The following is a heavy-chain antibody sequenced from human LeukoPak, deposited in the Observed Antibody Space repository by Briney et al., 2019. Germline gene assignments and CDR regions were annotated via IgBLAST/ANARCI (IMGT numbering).Heavy chain of an antibody. CDR3: ARATCSGASCFSNSRDAFDI. J-gene: IGHJ3*02. D-gene: IGHD2-15*01. CDR2: IWYDGSNK. V-gene: IGHV3-33*01. CDR1: GIIFSDFG. Sequence: GGSLRLSCAASGIIFSDFGMHWVRQAPGKGLEWMAIIWYDGSNKYYADSVKDRFTISRDNSQNTMYLQMNSLRAEDTAVYYCARATCSGASCFSNSRDAFDIWGQGTMVTVSS.